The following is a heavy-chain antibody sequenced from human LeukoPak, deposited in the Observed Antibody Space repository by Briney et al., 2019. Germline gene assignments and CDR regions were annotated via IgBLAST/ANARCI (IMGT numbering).Heavy chain of an antibody. J-gene: IGHJ3*02. CDR2: IIPVFGTA. D-gene: IGHD3-22*01. V-gene: IGHV1-69*05. CDR1: GATFTTYA. CDR3: ARDPSYYYDPRGAFDI. Sequence: SVKVSCKASGATFTTYAIIWVRQAPGQGLEWMGGIIPVFGTANYAQRFQGRVTITTDESTSTAYMELTSLRSEDTAVYYCARDPSYYYDPRGAFDIWGQGTMVTVSS.